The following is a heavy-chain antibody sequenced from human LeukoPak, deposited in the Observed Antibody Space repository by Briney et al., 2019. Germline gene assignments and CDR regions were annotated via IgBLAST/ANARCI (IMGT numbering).Heavy chain of an antibody. Sequence: SETLSLTCTVSGGSISSYYWSWIRQPPGKGLEWIGYIYYSGSTNYNPSLKSQVTISVDTSKNQFSLKLSSVTAADTAVYYCARGGSGYDDAFDIWGQGTMVTVSS. D-gene: IGHD5-12*01. CDR3: ARGGSGYDDAFDI. CDR2: IYYSGST. J-gene: IGHJ3*02. CDR1: GGSISSYY. V-gene: IGHV4-59*01.